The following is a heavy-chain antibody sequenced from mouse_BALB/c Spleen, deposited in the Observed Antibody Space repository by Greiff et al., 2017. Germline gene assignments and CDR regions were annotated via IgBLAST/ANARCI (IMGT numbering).Heavy chain of an antibody. Sequence: EVKLMESGGGLVQPGGSRKLSCAASGFTFSSFGMHWVRQAPEKGLEWVAYISSGSSTIYYADTVKGRFTISRDNPKNTLFLQMTSLRSEDTAMYYCARSRGDGNYFDYWGQGTTLTVSS. CDR2: ISSGSSTI. CDR1: GFTFSSFG. V-gene: IGHV5-17*02. J-gene: IGHJ2*01. CDR3: ARSRGDGNYFDY.